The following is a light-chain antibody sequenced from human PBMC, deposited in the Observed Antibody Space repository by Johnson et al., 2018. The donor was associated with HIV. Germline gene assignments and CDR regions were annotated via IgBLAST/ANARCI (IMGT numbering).Light chain of an antibody. J-gene: IGLJ1*01. CDR3: GTWDSSLSAGV. CDR1: SSNIGNNY. V-gene: IGLV1-51*01. CDR2: ENN. Sequence: QSVLTQPPSVSAAPGQKVTISCSGSSSNIGNNYVSWYQQLPGTAPKLLIYENNKRPSGIPARFSGSKSGTSATLGITGLQTGDEADYYCGTWDSSLSAGVFGTGTKVPVL.